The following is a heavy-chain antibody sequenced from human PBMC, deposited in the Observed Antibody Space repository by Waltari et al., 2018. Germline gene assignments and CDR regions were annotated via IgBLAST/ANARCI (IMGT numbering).Heavy chain of an antibody. Sequence: QVQLVQSGAEMRRPGASVKVSCKASGYNFISHDINWVRQAPGQGLERVGWMNPINTKTGSAHKFQGRITMTSNTSTNAAYIELTSLKSDDTAVYYCARDGALTAAPFRWFDTWGQGTLFTVSS. CDR2: MNPINTKT. CDR1: GYNFISHD. J-gene: IGHJ5*02. D-gene: IGHD6-13*01. V-gene: IGHV1-8*01. CDR3: ARDGALTAAPFRWFDT.